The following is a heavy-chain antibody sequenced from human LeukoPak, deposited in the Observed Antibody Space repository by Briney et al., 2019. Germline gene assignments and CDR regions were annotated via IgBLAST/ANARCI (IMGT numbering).Heavy chain of an antibody. J-gene: IGHJ5*02. Sequence: ASVKVSCKASGYTFTAYYMHWVRQAPGQGLEWMGRISPKSGDTNYAQKFQDRVTMTRDTSMSTAYMEISRLRYDDTAVYYCGRGIQSFDPWGQGTLVTVSS. V-gene: IGHV1-2*06. CDR1: GYTFTAYY. CDR3: GRGIQSFDP. CDR2: ISPKSGDT.